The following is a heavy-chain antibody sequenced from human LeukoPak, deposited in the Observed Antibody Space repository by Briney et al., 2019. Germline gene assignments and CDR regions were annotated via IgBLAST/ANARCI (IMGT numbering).Heavy chain of an antibody. CDR1: GFTFSSYS. Sequence: GGSLRLSCAASGFTFSSYSMNWVRQAPGKGLEWVSSISSSSSYIYYADSVKGRFTTSRDNAKNSLYLQMNSLRAEDTAVYYCARDPYYYDSTQSTYWGQGTLVTVSS. D-gene: IGHD3-22*01. CDR3: ARDPYYYDSTQSTY. V-gene: IGHV3-21*01. J-gene: IGHJ4*02. CDR2: ISSSSSYI.